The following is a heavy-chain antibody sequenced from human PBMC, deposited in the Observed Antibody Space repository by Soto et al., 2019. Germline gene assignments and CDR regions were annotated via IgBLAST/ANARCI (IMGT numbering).Heavy chain of an antibody. CDR3: ARDRRHCTSPNCLNYFEN. CDR2: IFTSGSA. Sequence: LSLTCNVSGGSIISGDYYWTWIRQHPVKGLEWIGYIFTSGSAYYKPSLKSRVTMSLDTSKNQFSLRLSSVTAADTAVYYCARDRRHCTSPNCLNYFENWGQGSLVSVS. J-gene: IGHJ4*02. V-gene: IGHV4-31*03. CDR1: GGSIISGDYY. D-gene: IGHD2-2*01.